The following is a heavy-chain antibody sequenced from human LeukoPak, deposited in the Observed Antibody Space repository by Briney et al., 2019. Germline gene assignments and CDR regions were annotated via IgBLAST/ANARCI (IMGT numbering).Heavy chain of an antibody. V-gene: IGHV4-4*02. CDR3: ARGLWFGEKGPFDY. CDR1: GGSISSSNW. Sequence: SETLSLTCAVSGGSISSSNWWSWVRQPPGKGLKWIGEIYHSGSTNYNPSLKSRVTISVDKSKNQFSLKLSSVTAADTAVYYCARGLWFGEKGPFDYWGQGTLVTVSS. J-gene: IGHJ4*02. D-gene: IGHD3-10*01. CDR2: IYHSGST.